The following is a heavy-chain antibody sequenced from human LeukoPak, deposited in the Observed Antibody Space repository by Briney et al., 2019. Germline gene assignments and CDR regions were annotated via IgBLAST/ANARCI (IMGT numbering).Heavy chain of an antibody. D-gene: IGHD3-10*01. CDR3: ARVIRYYGSGTSPLDY. CDR1: GYTFTSYA. Sequence: ASVKVSCKASGYTFTSYAMHWVRQAPGQRLEWMGWINAGYGNTKYSQKFQGRVTITRDTSASTAYMELSSLRSEDTAVYYCARVIRYYGSGTSPLDYWGQGTLVTVSS. V-gene: IGHV1-3*01. J-gene: IGHJ4*02. CDR2: INAGYGNT.